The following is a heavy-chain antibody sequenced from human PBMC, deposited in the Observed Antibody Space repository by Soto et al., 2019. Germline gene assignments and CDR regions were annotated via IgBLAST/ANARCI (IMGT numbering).Heavy chain of an antibody. V-gene: IGHV1-18*01. J-gene: IGHJ4*02. Sequence: QVHLVQSGAEVKKPGASVKVSCKGSGYDFTSYGITWVRQAPGQGLEWMAWISAHNGNTDYAQKLQGRVTVTKDTSTSTAFMELRRRRSDDTVLYYGAKGRYGHYWGQGALVTVSS. CDR2: ISAHNGNT. CDR3: AKGRYGHY. CDR1: GYDFTSYG. D-gene: IGHD4-17*01.